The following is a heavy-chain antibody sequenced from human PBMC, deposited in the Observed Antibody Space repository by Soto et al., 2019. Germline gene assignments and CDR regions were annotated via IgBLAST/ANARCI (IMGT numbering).Heavy chain of an antibody. Sequence: GGSLRLSCAASGFTFSSYAMHWVRQAPGKGLEWVAVISYDGSNKYYADSVKGRFTISRDNSKNTLYLQMNSLRAEDTAVYYCARAYCTNGVCSYYYYGMDVWGQGTTVTVSS. J-gene: IGHJ6*02. CDR2: ISYDGSNK. D-gene: IGHD2-8*01. CDR3: ARAYCTNGVCSYYYYGMDV. V-gene: IGHV3-30-3*01. CDR1: GFTFSSYA.